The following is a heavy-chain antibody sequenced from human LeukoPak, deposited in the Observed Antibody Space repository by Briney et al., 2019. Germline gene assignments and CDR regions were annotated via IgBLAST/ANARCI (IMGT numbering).Heavy chain of an antibody. D-gene: IGHD3-9*01. J-gene: IGHJ4*02. CDR2: ISGSGGST. Sequence: GGSLRLSCAASGFTFNTYGMSWVRQAPGKGLEWVSAISGSGGSTYYADSVKGRFTISRDNSKNTLYLQMNSLRAEDTAVYYCANPGYDILTGTKWGQGTLVTVSS. V-gene: IGHV3-23*01. CDR1: GFTFNTYG. CDR3: ANPGYDILTGTK.